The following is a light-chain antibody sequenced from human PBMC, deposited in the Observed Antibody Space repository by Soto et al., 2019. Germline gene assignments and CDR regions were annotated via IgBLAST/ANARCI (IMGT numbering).Light chain of an antibody. CDR3: SSFTTTYFYV. CDR1: GGDIGAYNY. V-gene: IGLV2-14*01. J-gene: IGLJ1*01. CDR2: GVT. Sequence: QSALTQPAAVSGSLGQSITLSCTGSGGDIGAYNYVSWYQQHPGKAPKLIIYGVTHRPSGVSSRFSASKSAYTASLTISALQAEDEADYYCSSFTTTYFYVFGPGTKVTVL.